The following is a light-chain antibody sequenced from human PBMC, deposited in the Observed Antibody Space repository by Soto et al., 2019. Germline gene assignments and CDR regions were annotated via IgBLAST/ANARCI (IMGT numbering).Light chain of an antibody. CDR1: QGISNY. J-gene: IGKJ4*01. CDR2: NAS. Sequence: DIQMTQSPSSLSASVGDRVTITCQASQGISNYLAWYQQKPGKAPKLVIYNASTLETGVPSRFSGSGSGTDFTLTITTLQAEDFATYYCQQYDNLPLTFGGGTKVEIK. V-gene: IGKV1-33*01. CDR3: QQYDNLPLT.